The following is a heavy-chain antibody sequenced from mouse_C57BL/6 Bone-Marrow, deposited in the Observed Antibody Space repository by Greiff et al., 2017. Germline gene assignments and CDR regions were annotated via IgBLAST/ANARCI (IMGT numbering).Heavy chain of an antibody. V-gene: IGHV14-2*01. CDR2: IDPENGGT. CDR1: GFNIKDYY. D-gene: IGHD1-1*02. J-gene: IGHJ2*01. Sequence: VQLQQSGAELVKPGASVKLSCTASGFNIKDYYMHWVKQRTEQGLEWIGRIDPENGGTKYAPKYQGKATLTADTSSNTAYLQLSSRTSEDTAVYYCARDCGGDYWGQGTTLTVSS. CDR3: ARDCGGDY.